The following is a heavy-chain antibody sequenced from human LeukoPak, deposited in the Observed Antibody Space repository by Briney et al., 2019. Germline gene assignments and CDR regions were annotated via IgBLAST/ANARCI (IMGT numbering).Heavy chain of an antibody. J-gene: IGHJ4*02. D-gene: IGHD6-13*01. CDR3: ARVDPGYSSSWYLDY. CDR2: IKQDGSEK. V-gene: IGHV3-7*03. CDR1: GFTFSSYW. Sequence: GGSLRLSCAASGFTFSSYWMSWVRQAPGKGLEWVANIKQDGSEKYYVDSVKGRFTISRDNAKNSLYLQMNSLRAEDTAVYYCARVDPGYSSSWYLDYWGQGTLVTVSS.